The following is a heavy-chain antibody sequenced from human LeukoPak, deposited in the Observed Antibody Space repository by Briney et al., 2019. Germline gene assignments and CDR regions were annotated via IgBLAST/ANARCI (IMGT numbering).Heavy chain of an antibody. Sequence: GGSLRLSCAASGNYWMHWVRQAPGKGLVWVSHINSDGSWTSYADSVKGRFTISKDNAKNTVYLQMNNLRAEDTAVYYCTKTANYNDNSGYYDHFDYWGQGTLVTVSS. J-gene: IGHJ4*02. CDR1: GNYW. D-gene: IGHD3-22*01. CDR2: INSDGSWT. CDR3: TKTANYNDNSGYYDHFDY. V-gene: IGHV3-74*01.